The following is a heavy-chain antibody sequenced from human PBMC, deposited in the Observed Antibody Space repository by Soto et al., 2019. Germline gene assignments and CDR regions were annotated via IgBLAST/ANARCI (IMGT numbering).Heavy chain of an antibody. V-gene: IGHV5-51*01. CDR3: ARAPSITIFGVVTKYGMDV. Sequence: GESLKISCKGSGYSFTSYWIGWVRQMPGKGLEWMGIIYPGDSDTRYIPSFQGQVTISADKSISTAYLQWSSLKASDTAMYYCARAPSITIFGVVTKYGMDVWGQGTKVTVSS. CDR2: IYPGDSDT. D-gene: IGHD3-3*01. J-gene: IGHJ6*02. CDR1: GYSFTSYW.